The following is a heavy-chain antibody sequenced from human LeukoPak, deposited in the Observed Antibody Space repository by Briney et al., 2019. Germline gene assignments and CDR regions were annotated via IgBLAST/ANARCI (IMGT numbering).Heavy chain of an antibody. CDR3: ARGSQFRYYDFWSGYYTYYFDY. CDR2: INHSGST. CDR1: GGSISNYY. J-gene: IGHJ4*02. V-gene: IGHV4-34*01. D-gene: IGHD3-3*01. Sequence: KSSETLSLTCTVSGGSISNYYWSWIRQPPGKGLEWIGEINHSGSTNYNPSLKSRVTISVDTSKNQFSLKLSSVTAADTAVYYCARGSQFRYYDFWSGYYTYYFDYWGQGTLVTVSS.